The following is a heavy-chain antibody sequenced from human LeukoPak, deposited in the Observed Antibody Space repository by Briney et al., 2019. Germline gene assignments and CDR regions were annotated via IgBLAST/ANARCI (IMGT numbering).Heavy chain of an antibody. CDR3: AHRKNYYDSSVFDN. J-gene: IGHJ4*02. D-gene: IGHD3-22*01. V-gene: IGHV2-5*02. Sequence: SGPTLVNPTQTLTLTCTFSGFYLNLRGGGLAWFLQPPGRPWGWLALIYWDDDRRYSPSLKSRLTITKDTSKNQVVLTMTNMDPVDTATYFCAHRKNYYDSSVFDNWGQGTLVTVSS. CDR1: GFYLNLRGGG. CDR2: IYWDDDR.